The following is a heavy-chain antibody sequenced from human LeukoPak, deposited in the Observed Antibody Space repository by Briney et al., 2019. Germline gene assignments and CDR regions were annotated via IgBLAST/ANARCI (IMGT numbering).Heavy chain of an antibody. CDR1: GFTFSSSA. CDR2: ISASGGST. V-gene: IGHV3-23*01. CDR3: AKLAGYCSSTSCAPTFDY. Sequence: GGSLRLSCAASGFTFSSSAMSWVRQVPGKGLEWVSGISASGGSTYYADSVRGRFTISRDNSKNTLYVQMNSLRDEDTAVYYCAKLAGYCSSTSCAPTFDYWGQGTLVTVSS. D-gene: IGHD2-2*01. J-gene: IGHJ4*02.